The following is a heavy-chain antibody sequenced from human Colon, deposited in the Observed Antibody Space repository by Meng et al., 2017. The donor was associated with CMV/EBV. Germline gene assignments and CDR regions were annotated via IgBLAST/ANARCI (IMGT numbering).Heavy chain of an antibody. Sequence: FTGYDLNWVRPVPGQGLEWMGRINPNSGGTNYAQKFQGRVTMTGDTSISIAYMDLSRLTFDDTAVYYCARAEESHYYDSSGLPGWFDPWGQGTLVTVSS. J-gene: IGHJ5*02. CDR3: ARAEESHYYDSSGLPGWFDP. CDR2: INPNSGGT. V-gene: IGHV1-2*02. D-gene: IGHD3-22*01. CDR1: FTGYD.